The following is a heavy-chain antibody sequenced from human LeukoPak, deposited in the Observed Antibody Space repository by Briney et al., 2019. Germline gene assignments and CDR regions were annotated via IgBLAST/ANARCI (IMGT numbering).Heavy chain of an antibody. V-gene: IGHV4-34*01. CDR1: GGSFSGYY. Sequence: SETLSLTCAVYGGSFSGYYWSWIRQPPGKGLEWVGEINHSGSTNYNPSLKSRVTISVDTSKNQYSLKLSSGTAADTAVYYCARGAQYYYYYYMDVWGKGTTVTVSS. J-gene: IGHJ6*03. CDR2: INHSGST. CDR3: ARGAQYYYYYYMDV.